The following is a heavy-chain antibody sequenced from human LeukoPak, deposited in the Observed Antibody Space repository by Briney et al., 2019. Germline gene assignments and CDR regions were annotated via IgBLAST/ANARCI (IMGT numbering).Heavy chain of an antibody. V-gene: IGHV1-46*01. CDR3: ARDALPHYYDSSGCGY. CDR1: GYTFTSYY. Sequence: GASVKVSCKASGYTFTSYYMHWVRQAPGQGLEWMGIINPSGGSTSYAQKFQGRVTMTRDTSTSTVYMELSSLRSEDTAVYYCARDALPHYYDSSGCGYWGQGTLVTVSS. CDR2: INPSGGST. J-gene: IGHJ4*02. D-gene: IGHD3-22*01.